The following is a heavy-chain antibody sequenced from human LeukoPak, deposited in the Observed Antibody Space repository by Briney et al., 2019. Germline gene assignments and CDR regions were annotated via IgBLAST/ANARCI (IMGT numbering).Heavy chain of an antibody. D-gene: IGHD2-15*01. CDR1: GFTFDDYG. V-gene: IGHV3-23*01. CDR3: AKAGPGYWELVYFDY. CDR2: ISGSGGST. Sequence: GGSLRLSCAASGFTFDDYGMSWVRQAPGKGLEWVSGISGSGGSTYYADSVKGWFTISRDNSKNTLYLQMNSLRAEDTAVYYCAKAGPGYWELVYFDYWGQGTLVTVSS. J-gene: IGHJ4*02.